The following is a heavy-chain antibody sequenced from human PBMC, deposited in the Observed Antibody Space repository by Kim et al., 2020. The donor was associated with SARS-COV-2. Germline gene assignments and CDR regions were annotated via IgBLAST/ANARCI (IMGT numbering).Heavy chain of an antibody. CDR3: ARGLGRPRIPAYKDIVVVRGRWFDP. Sequence: SETLSLTCAVYGGSFSGYYWSWIRQPPGKGLEWIGEINHSGSTNYNPSLKSRVTISVDTSKNQFSLKLSSVTAADTAVYYCARGLGRPRIPAYKDIVVVRGRWFDPWGQGTLVTVSS. J-gene: IGHJ5*02. D-gene: IGHD2-2*01. CDR2: INHSGST. CDR1: GGSFSGYY. V-gene: IGHV4-34*01.